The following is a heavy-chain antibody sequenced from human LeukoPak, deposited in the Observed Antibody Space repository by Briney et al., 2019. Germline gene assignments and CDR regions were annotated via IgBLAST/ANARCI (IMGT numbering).Heavy chain of an antibody. CDR2: IVGSSST. CDR1: GFTFSNFA. J-gene: IGHJ4*02. V-gene: IGHV3-21*01. Sequence: PGGSLRLSCAASGFTFSNFAMTWVRQAPGKGLEWGSSIVGSSSTYYADSLKGRFTISRDNAKNSLYLQMNSLRAEDTAVYYCARIGAGSSRDYWGQGTLVTVSS. D-gene: IGHD6-13*01. CDR3: ARIGAGSSRDY.